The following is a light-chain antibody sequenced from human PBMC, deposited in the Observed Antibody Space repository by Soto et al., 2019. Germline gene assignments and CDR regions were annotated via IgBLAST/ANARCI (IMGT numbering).Light chain of an antibody. CDR3: SSYAASNNFYFV. CDR1: SSDVGGYNY. J-gene: IGLJ3*02. V-gene: IGLV2-8*01. Sequence: QSVLTQPPSASGSPGQSVTISCTGTSSDVGGYNYVSWYQQYPGRAPKPMIYEVTKRPPGVPERFSGSKSGNTASLTVSGLDAEDEADYYGSSYAASNNFYFVFGGGTKLTVL. CDR2: EVT.